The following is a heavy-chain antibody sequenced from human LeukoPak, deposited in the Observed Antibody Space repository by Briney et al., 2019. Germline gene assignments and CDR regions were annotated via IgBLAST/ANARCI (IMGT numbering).Heavy chain of an antibody. J-gene: IGHJ6*03. CDR3: ASSPETGGRPVYYYYYMDV. CDR1: GGSISSGNYY. D-gene: IGHD1-14*01. Sequence: SETLSLTCTVSGGSISSGNYYWSWIRQPPGKGLEWIGYIYYSGSTNYNPSLKSRVTVSVDTSKNQFSLKLSSVTAADTAVYYCASSPETGGRPVYYYYYMDVWGKGTTVTVSS. V-gene: IGHV4-61*01. CDR2: IYYSGST.